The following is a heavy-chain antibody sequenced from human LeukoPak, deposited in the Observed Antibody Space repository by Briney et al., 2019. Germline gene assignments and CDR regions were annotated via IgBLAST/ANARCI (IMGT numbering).Heavy chain of an antibody. D-gene: IGHD4-17*01. Sequence: SETLSLTCIVSGDSVSVNHWCWVRQPPGKRLEFIGYLYNNGNTNYNPSLRSRVTMSQDTSKNQFSLKLNSVTAADTAIYYCARTKYGDHFGTWGQGTLVTVSS. J-gene: IGHJ4*02. CDR2: LYNNGNT. V-gene: IGHV4-59*02. CDR1: GDSVSVNH. CDR3: ARTKYGDHFGT.